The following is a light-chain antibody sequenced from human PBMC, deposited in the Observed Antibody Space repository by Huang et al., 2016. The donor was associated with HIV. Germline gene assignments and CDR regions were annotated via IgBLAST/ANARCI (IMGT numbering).Light chain of an antibody. CDR2: WAS. CDR3: QQYFNAPIT. CDR1: RSLLYGSNKQSY. J-gene: IGKJ5*01. V-gene: IGKV4-1*01. Sequence: DIVMTQSPDSLAVSLGERATVNCKSSRSLLYGSNKQSYLAWYQQKPGQPPKLLIYWASTRESGVPDRFSGSGSGTDFTLTISSLQAEDVAFYYCQQYFNAPITFGQGTRLEI.